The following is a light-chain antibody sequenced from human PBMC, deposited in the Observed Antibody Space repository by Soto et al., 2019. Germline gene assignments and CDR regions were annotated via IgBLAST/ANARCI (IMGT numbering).Light chain of an antibody. CDR1: QSVSSY. J-gene: IGKJ1*01. Sequence: DIVFTQSPATLSLSPGERATLSCRASQSVSSYLAWYQQKPGQAPRLLIYDASNRATGIPARFSGSGSGTDFTLTISSLEPEAFAVYYCQQRSNPTWTFGQGTKVDIK. CDR3: QQRSNPTWT. CDR2: DAS. V-gene: IGKV3-11*01.